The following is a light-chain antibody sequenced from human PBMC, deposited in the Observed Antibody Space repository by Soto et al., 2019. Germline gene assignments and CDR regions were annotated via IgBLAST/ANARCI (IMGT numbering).Light chain of an antibody. Sequence: EIVMTQSQATLSVSPGEGATLSCRASQNIRSNLAWYQQKCGQAPRLLIYGASIRATGIPARFSGSGSGTEFTLTISSLQSEDFAVYYCQHYGNWPPRYTCGHGTKLEIK. CDR1: QNIRSN. CDR3: QHYGNWPPRYT. CDR2: GAS. V-gene: IGKV3-15*01. J-gene: IGKJ2*01.